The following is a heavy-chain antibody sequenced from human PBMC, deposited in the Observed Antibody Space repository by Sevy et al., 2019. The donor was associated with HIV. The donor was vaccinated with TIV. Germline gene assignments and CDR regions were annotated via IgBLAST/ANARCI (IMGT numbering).Heavy chain of an antibody. CDR1: GYTFTGYY. CDR3: ASGAAAAGMRGVVDY. Sequence: ASVKVSCKASGYTFTGYYMHWVRQAPGQGLEWMGRINPNSGGTNHAQKFQGRVTMTRDTSISTAYMELSRLRSDDTAVYYCASGAAAAGMRGVVDYWGQGTLVTVSS. J-gene: IGHJ4*02. CDR2: INPNSGGT. D-gene: IGHD6-13*01. V-gene: IGHV1-2*06.